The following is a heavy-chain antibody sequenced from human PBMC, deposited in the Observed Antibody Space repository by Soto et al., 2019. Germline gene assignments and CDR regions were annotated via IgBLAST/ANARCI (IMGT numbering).Heavy chain of an antibody. Sequence: SETLSLTCAVYGGSFSSYYWSWMRQPPGKGLEWIGEINHGGSTNYNPSLKSRVTISVDTSKNQFSLKLCAVTAADTAVYYCARHPSTDLFDYWGQGTLVTVSS. CDR1: GGSFSSYY. D-gene: IGHD4-17*01. CDR2: INHGGST. J-gene: IGHJ4*02. CDR3: ARHPSTDLFDY. V-gene: IGHV4-34*01.